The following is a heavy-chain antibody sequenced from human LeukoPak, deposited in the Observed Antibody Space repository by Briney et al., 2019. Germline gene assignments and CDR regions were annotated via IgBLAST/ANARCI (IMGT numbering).Heavy chain of an antibody. CDR1: GFTFSSYG. Sequence: GGSLRLSCAASGFTFSSYGMSWVRQAPGKGLEWVSAISGSGGSTYYADSVKGRFTISRDNSKNTLYLQMNSLRAEDTAVYYCAKDRRIAVAGFDYWGQGTLVTVSS. CDR2: ISGSGGST. CDR3: AKDRRIAVAGFDY. D-gene: IGHD6-19*01. J-gene: IGHJ4*02. V-gene: IGHV3-23*01.